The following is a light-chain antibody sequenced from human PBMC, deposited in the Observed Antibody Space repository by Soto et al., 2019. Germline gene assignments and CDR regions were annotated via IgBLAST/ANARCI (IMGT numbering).Light chain of an antibody. J-gene: IGKJ1*01. CDR2: GVS. Sequence: EVVMTHSPATLSVSPCERATLSFSASQSVTSNYLAWYQQKPGQAPRLLIYGVSSRATGVPDRFSGSGSGTDFTLTISRLEPEDFAVYYCQQYTDWPLTFGQGTKVDIK. CDR3: QQYTDWPLT. CDR1: QSVTSNY. V-gene: IGKV3-20*01.